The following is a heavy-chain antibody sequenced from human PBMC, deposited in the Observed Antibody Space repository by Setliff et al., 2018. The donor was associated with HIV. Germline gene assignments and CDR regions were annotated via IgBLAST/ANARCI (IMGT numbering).Heavy chain of an antibody. V-gene: IGHV7-4-1*02. J-gene: IGHJ6*03. Sequence: EKGSCKGGGERVRKEDMNWVRQAPGQGLVGMGWININTGNPTYAQGFTGRFVFSLDTSVSTAYLQISCLKAEDTAVYYCARTCIAVAGRDYYYYMDVWGKGTTVTVSS. CDR3: ARTCIAVAGRDYYYYMDV. CDR2: ININTGNP. D-gene: IGHD6-19*01. CDR1: GERVRKED.